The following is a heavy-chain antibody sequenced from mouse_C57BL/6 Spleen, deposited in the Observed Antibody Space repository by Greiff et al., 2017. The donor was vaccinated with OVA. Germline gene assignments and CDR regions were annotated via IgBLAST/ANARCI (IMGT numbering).Heavy chain of an antibody. V-gene: IGHV1-82*01. CDR1: GYAFSSSW. CDR2: IYPGDGDT. J-gene: IGHJ2*01. CDR3: ATAITTVDY. Sequence: VQLQQSGPELVKPGASVKISCKASGYAFSSSWMNWVKQRPGKGLEWIGRIYPGDGDTNYNGKFKGKATLTADKSSSTAYMQLSSLTSEDSAVYFCATAITTVDYWGQGTTLTVSS. D-gene: IGHD1-1*01.